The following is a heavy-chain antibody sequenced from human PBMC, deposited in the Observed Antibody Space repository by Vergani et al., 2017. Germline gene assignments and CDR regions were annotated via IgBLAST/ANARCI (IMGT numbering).Heavy chain of an antibody. V-gene: IGHV4-61*02. CDR1: GGSLDIHSQT. Sequence: QAQLQESGPRLVKPSQTLSLTCSFSGGSLDIHSQTWGWIRQPAGEGLEWIGLIDVKRNSNFSPSLESRVTMSADASRGRLSLNLRSVTTSDTAVYYYVRVLHTSYILGAFDIWGKGIKVTVSS. D-gene: IGHD2-21*01. J-gene: IGHJ3*02. CDR2: IDVKRNS. CDR3: VRVLHTSYILGAFDI.